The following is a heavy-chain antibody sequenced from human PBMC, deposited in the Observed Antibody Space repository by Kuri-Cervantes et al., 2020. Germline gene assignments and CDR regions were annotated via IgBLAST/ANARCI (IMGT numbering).Heavy chain of an antibody. Sequence: GGSLRLSWAASGFTFSSYGMHWVRQAPGKGLEWVAVISYDGSNKYYADSVKGRFTISRDNSKNSLYLQMNSRRDEDTAVYYCARDLYDSSGYAALDYWGQGTLVTVSS. J-gene: IGHJ4*02. CDR1: GFTFSSYG. CDR2: ISYDGSNK. V-gene: IGHV3-30*03. CDR3: ARDLYDSSGYAALDY. D-gene: IGHD3-22*01.